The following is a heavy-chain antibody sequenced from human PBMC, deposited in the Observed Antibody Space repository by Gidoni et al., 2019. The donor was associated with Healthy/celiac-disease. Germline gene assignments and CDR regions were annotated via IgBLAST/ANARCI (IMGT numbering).Heavy chain of an antibody. CDR3: ARGGSLWFGEWGGPDFDY. CDR1: GFTFSSYD. J-gene: IGHJ4*02. CDR2: IGTAGDT. Sequence: GFTFSSYDMHWVRQATGKGLEWVSAIGTAGDTYYPGSVKGRFTISRENAKNSLYLQMNSLRAGDTAVYYCARGGSLWFGEWGGPDFDYWGQGTLVTVSS. D-gene: IGHD3-10*01. V-gene: IGHV3-13*01.